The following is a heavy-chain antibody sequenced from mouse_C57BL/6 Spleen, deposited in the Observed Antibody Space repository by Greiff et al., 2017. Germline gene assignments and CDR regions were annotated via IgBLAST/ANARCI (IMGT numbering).Heavy chain of an antibody. CDR3: ARSSKGWYFDV. Sequence: QVTLKESGPELVKPGASVKISCKASGYAFSSSWMNWVKQRPGKGLEWIGRIYPGDGDTNYNGKFKGKATLTADKSSSTAYMQLSSLTSEDSAVYFCARSSKGWYFDVWGTGTTVTVSS. J-gene: IGHJ1*03. V-gene: IGHV1-82*01. D-gene: IGHD2-5*01. CDR1: GYAFSSSW. CDR2: IYPGDGDT.